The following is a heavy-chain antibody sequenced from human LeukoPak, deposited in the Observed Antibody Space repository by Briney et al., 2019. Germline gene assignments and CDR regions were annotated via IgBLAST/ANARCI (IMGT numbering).Heavy chain of an antibody. CDR2: ISSSRSYI. J-gene: IGHJ6*03. CDR3: ASAVGNVKAYYYYYMDV. V-gene: IGHV3-21*01. Sequence: GGSLRLSCAASGFTFSSYSMNWVRQAPGKGLEWVSSISSSRSYIYYADSVKGRFTISRDNAKNSLYLQMNSLRAEDTAVYYCASAVGNVKAYYYYYMDVWGKGTTVTVSS. CDR1: GFTFSSYS. D-gene: IGHD1-1*01.